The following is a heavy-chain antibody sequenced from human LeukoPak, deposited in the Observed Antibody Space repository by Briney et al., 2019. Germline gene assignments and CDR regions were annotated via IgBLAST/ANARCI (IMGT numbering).Heavy chain of an antibody. J-gene: IGHJ4*02. Sequence: MSSETLSLTCTVSGGSISSGDYYWSWIRQPPGKGLEWIVYIYYSGSTYYNPSLKSRVTISVDTSKNQFSLKLSSVTAADTAVYYCARVAWGGGKVFDYWGQGTLVTVSS. CDR2: IYYSGST. V-gene: IGHV4-30-4*08. D-gene: IGHD4-23*01. CDR3: ARVAWGGGKVFDY. CDR1: GGSISSGDYY.